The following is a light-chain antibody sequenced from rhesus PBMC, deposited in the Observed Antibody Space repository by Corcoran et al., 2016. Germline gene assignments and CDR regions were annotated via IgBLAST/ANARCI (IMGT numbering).Light chain of an antibody. CDR3: QQSSSSPFT. CDR1: RSISSW. V-gene: IGKV1-22*01. Sequence: DIQMTQSPSSLSASVGDTVTIACRASRSISSWLAWYQQNPGKAPKLLIYKASSLQSGVPSRFSGSGSGTDFTLTISSLQSEDFATYACQQSSSSPFTFGPGTKLDMK. CDR2: KAS. J-gene: IGKJ3*01.